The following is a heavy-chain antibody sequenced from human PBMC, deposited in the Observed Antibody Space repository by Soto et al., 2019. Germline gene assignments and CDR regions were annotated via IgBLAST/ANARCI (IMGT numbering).Heavy chain of an antibody. CDR2: ISPSGTT. V-gene: IGHV4-34*01. CDR1: GGSFSNNY. J-gene: IGHJ4*02. CDR3: ATSLWFGTQPEI. D-gene: IGHD3-10*01. Sequence: SDTLSLTCAVYGGSFSNNYWTWFRQPPGKGLEWIGEISPSGTTKYIPSLKSRGTISVDTSRKQFFLKVTSVSAADTAVYYCATSLWFGTQPEIWGPGTLVTVSS.